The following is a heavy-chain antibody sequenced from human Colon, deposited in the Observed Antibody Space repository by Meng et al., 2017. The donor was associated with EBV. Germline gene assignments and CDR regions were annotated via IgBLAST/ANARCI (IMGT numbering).Heavy chain of an antibody. J-gene: IGHJ5*02. CDR3: ARVSGRSFDP. Sequence: APLQEAGPGLVKPSATRFPTCAVCGGSLSRRNRWRWVREPPGKGLEWIGEIYHSGSTNYNPSLKSRVTISVDESKNQFSLRLSSVTAADTAVYYCARVSGRSFDPWGQGTLVTVSS. CDR1: GGSLSRRNR. V-gene: IGHV4-4*02. D-gene: IGHD3-10*01. CDR2: IYHSGST.